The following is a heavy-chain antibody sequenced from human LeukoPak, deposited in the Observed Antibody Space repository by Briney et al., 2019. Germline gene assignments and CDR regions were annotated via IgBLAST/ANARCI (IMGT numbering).Heavy chain of an antibody. CDR1: GFTFSSYA. CDR2: ISGSGGST. V-gene: IGHV3-23*01. CDR3: AKKVGLVSAPLYYFDV. D-gene: IGHD5/OR15-5a*01. J-gene: IGHJ4*02. Sequence: GGSLRLPCAASGFTFSSYAMSWVRQAPGKGLEWVSAISGSGGSTYYADSVKGRFTISRDNSKNTLFLQMNSLRAEDTAIYYCAKKVGLVSAPLYYFDVWGQGTLVTVSS.